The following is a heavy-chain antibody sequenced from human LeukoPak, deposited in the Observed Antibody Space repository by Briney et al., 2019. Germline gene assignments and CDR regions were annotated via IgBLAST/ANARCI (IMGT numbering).Heavy chain of an antibody. CDR1: GFTFSSYW. D-gene: IGHD1-26*01. CDR2: IKQDGSEK. Sequence: PGGSLRLSCAASGFTFSSYWMSWVRQAPGKGLEWVANIKQDGSEKYYVDSVKGRFTISRDNAKNSLYLQMNSLRAEDTAVYYCARVCRVGATLRDYWGQGTLVTVSS. CDR3: ARVCRVGATLRDY. V-gene: IGHV3-7*01. J-gene: IGHJ4*02.